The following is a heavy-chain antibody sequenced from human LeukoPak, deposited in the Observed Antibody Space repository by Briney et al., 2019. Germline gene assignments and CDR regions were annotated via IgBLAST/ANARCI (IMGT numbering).Heavy chain of an antibody. CDR2: ISSSGSTI. J-gene: IGHJ4*02. V-gene: IGHV3-11*04. CDR1: GFSVSDYY. CDR3: ARERTPKYYYGSGSPDRYFDH. D-gene: IGHD3-10*01. Sequence: PGGSLRLSCAGSGFSVSDYYMSWIRQAPGKGLEWISFISSSGSTIYYRDSVKGRFTISRDTTKNSLYLQMNSLRAEDTAVYYCARERTPKYYYGSGSPDRYFDHWGQGTLVTVSS.